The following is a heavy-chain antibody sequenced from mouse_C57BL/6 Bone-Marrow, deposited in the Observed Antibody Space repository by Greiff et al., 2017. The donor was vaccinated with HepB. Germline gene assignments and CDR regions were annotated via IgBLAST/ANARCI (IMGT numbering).Heavy chain of an antibody. Sequence: EVQLQQSGPVLVKPGASVKMSCKASGYTFTDYYMNWVKQSHGKSLEWIGVINPYNGGTSYNQKFKGKATLTVDKSSSTAYMELNSLTSEDSAVYYCARWSTTVVADYGGQGTTLTVSS. J-gene: IGHJ2*01. D-gene: IGHD1-1*01. CDR1: GYTFTDYY. V-gene: IGHV1-19*01. CDR3: ARWSTTVVADY. CDR2: INPYNGGT.